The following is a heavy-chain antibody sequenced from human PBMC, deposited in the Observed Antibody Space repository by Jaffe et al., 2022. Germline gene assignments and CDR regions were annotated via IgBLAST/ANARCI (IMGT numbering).Heavy chain of an antibody. CDR2: IYTSGST. CDR1: GGSISSGSYY. Sequence: QVQLQESGPGLVKPSQTLSLTCTVSGGSISSGSYYWSWIRQPAGKGLEWIGRIYTSGSTNYNPSLKSRVTISVDTSKNQFSLKLSSVTAADTAVYYCARDSSDGLGKPYWFDPWGQGTLVTVSS. CDR3: ARDSSDGLGKPYWFDP. D-gene: IGHD3-16*01. V-gene: IGHV4-61*02. J-gene: IGHJ5*02.